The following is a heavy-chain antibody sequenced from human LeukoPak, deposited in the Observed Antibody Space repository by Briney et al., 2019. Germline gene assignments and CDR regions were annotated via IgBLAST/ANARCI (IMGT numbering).Heavy chain of an antibody. D-gene: IGHD2-15*01. J-gene: IGHJ4*02. V-gene: IGHV3-23*01. CDR3: AKDQVVSVATFDY. Sequence: PGGSLRLSCAASGFTFSSYAMSWVRQAPGKGLEWVSAISGSGGSTHYADSVKGRFTISRDNSKNTLYLQMNSLRAEDTAVYYCAKDQVVSVATFDYWGQGTLVTVSS. CDR1: GFTFSSYA. CDR2: ISGSGGST.